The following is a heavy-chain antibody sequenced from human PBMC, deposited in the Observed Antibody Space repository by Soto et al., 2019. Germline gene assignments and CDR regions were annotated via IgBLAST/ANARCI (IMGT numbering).Heavy chain of an antibody. J-gene: IGHJ4*02. V-gene: IGHV3-30*03. D-gene: IGHD2-2*01. CDR2: ISYDGSNK. CDR1: GFTFTSYA. CDR3: AIGYCSTTTCYHGIYSNPFDY. Sequence: GGSLRLSCAASGFTFTSYAMHWVRQAPGKGLEWVAVISYDGSNKYYTDSVKGRFTISRDNSQNTLYLQMNSLRADDTAVYYCAIGYCSTTTCYHGIYSNPFDYWGQGFLVTVSS.